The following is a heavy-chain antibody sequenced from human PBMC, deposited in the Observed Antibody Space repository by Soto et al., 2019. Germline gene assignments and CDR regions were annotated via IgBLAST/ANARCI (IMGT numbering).Heavy chain of an antibody. CDR2: MNPNSGNT. J-gene: IGHJ5*02. Sequence: QVQLVQSGAEVKKPGASEKVSCKASGYSFSDYDINWVRQATGQGPEWMGWMNPNSGNTGYAQKFQGRVTRTKNTSINTAYMELSSLGSEDTAVYYCARDNRYNWNDEGWFDPWGQGTLVTVSS. CDR3: ARDNRYNWNDEGWFDP. V-gene: IGHV1-8*01. D-gene: IGHD1-20*01. CDR1: GYSFSDYD.